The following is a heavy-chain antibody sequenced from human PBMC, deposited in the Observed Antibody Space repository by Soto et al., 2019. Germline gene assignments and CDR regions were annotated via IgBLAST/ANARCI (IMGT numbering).Heavy chain of an antibody. V-gene: IGHV1-69*06. CDR3: GRDHHYYYYGMDV. CDR2: IIPISGTA. J-gene: IGHJ6*02. CDR1: GGTFSNFA. Sequence: QVQLVQSGAEVKKPGSSVKVSCKASGGTFSNFAIGWVRQAPGQGLECMGGIIPISGTAKYAKKFQGRVTITADKSTGTVYMEVSSLRYEDTAVYYCGRDHHYYYYGMDVWGQGTTVTVS.